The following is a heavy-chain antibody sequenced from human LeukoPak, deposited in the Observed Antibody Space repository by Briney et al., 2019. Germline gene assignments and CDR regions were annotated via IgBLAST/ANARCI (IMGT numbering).Heavy chain of an antibody. Sequence: PSETLSLTCIVSGGSISSYYWSWIRQSPGKGLEWIGYIYYGGRSSYNPSLKSRVTISVDTSKNQFSLNLSSVTAADTAVYYCARDGVGFCTNGVCYSKGLDVWGQGTTVTVSS. CDR3: ARDGVGFCTNGVCYSKGLDV. V-gene: IGHV4-59*12. J-gene: IGHJ6*02. CDR2: IYYGGRS. CDR1: GGSISSYY. D-gene: IGHD2-8*01.